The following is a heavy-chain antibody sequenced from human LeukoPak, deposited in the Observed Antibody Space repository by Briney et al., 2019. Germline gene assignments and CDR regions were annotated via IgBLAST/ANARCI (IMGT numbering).Heavy chain of an antibody. J-gene: IGHJ3*02. V-gene: IGHV1-24*01. CDR2: FDPEDGET. CDR1: GYTLTELS. CDR3: ATDYYGSGSYSPQAFDI. D-gene: IGHD3-10*01. Sequence: ASVKVSCKVSGYTLTELSMHWVRQAPGKGLEWMGGFDPEDGETIYAQKFQGRVTMTEDTSTDTAYMELSSLRSEDTAVYFCATDYYGSGSYSPQAFDIWGQGTMDTVSS.